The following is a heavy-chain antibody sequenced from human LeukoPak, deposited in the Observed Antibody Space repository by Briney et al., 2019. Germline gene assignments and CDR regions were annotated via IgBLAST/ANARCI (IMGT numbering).Heavy chain of an antibody. Sequence: SGGSLRLSCAASGFTFSSYWMSWVRQAPGKGLEWVANIKQDGSEKYYVDSLKGRFTISRDNTKNSLYLQMSSLRAEDTAFYYCARVGKSGWDFDHWGQGTLVTVSS. J-gene: IGHJ5*02. CDR1: GFTFSSYW. CDR3: ARVGKSGWDFDH. V-gene: IGHV3-7*01. CDR2: IKQDGSEK. D-gene: IGHD6-19*01.